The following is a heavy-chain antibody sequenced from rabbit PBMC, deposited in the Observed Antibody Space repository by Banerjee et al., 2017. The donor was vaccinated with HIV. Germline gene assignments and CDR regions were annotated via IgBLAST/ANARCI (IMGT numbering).Heavy chain of an antibody. Sequence: DQLEESGGDLVQPGGSLKLSCKASGFDFSTYGVNWVRQAPGKGLEWIGYITYGGSAYYASWVNGRFTISKTSSTTVTLQMTSLTAADTATYFCARDLAGVIGWNFNLWGQGTLVTVS. CDR1: GFDFSTYG. J-gene: IGHJ4*01. CDR3: ARDLAGVIGWNFNL. CDR2: ITYGGSA. V-gene: IGHV1S21*01. D-gene: IGHD4-1*01.